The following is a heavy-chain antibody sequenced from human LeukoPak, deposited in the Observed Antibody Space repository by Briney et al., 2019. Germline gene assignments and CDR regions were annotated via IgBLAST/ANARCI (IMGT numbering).Heavy chain of an antibody. CDR2: ISSSGSTI. V-gene: IGHV3-48*03. D-gene: IGHD1-14*01. CDR1: GFTFSSYE. J-gene: IGHJ4*02. CDR3: ARDPLTQNDY. Sequence: GVSLRLSCAASGFTFSSYEMNWVRQAPGKGLELVSYISSSGSTIYYADSVKGRFIISRDNAKNSLYLQMNSLRAEDTAVYYCARDPLTQNDYWGQGTQVTVSS.